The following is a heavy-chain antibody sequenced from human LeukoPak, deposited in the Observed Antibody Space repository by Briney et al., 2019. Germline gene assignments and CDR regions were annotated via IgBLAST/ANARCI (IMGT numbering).Heavy chain of an antibody. CDR1: GFTFSSYW. CDR3: ARGIAVAGTGDY. V-gene: IGHV3-74*01. D-gene: IGHD6-19*01. Sequence: GGSLRLSCAASGFTFSSYWMHWVRQAPGKGLVWVSRINSDGSSTSYADSVKGRFTISRDNAKNTLYLQMNSLRAEDTAVYYCARGIAVAGTGDYWGQGTLFTVSS. CDR2: INSDGSST. J-gene: IGHJ4*02.